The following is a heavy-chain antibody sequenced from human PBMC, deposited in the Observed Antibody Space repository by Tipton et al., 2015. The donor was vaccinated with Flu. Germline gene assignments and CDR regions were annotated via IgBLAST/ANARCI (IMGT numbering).Heavy chain of an antibody. D-gene: IGHD6-13*01. J-gene: IGHJ4*02. CDR2: IYYSGST. V-gene: IGHV4-59*01. CDR1: GGSISNYF. Sequence: TLSLTCTVSGGSISNYFWIWIRQSPGKGLEWIGFIYYSGSTNSNPSLESRVTISVDTSKNQFSLKIHSVTTADTAVYYCARGVAPGGAYYFDYWGRGTLVTVSS. CDR3: ARGVAPGGAYYFDY.